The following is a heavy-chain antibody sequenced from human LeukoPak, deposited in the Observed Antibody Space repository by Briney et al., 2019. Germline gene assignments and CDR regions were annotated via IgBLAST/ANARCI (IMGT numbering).Heavy chain of an antibody. CDR2: ISYDGSNK. CDR1: GFTFSSYA. V-gene: IGHV3-30*04. CDR3: VRGDYYDSSGYIDY. J-gene: IGHJ4*02. D-gene: IGHD3-22*01. Sequence: GGSLRLSCAASGFTFSSYAMHWVRQAPGKGLEWVAVISYDGSNKYYADSVKGRFTISRDNSKNTLYLQMNSLRAEDTAVYYCVRGDYYDSSGYIDYWGQGTLVTVSS.